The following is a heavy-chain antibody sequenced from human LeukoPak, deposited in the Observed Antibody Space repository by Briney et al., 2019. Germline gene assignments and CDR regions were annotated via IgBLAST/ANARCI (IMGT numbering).Heavy chain of an antibody. V-gene: IGHV3-23*01. D-gene: IGHD4/OR15-4a*01. CDR3: AKPAKTDYADY. CDR1: GFTFSSYS. Sequence: GGSLRLSCAASGFTFSSYSMNWVRQAPGEGLEWVSAISGSGGNTYYADSVKGRFTISRDNSKNTLYLQMNSLRAEDTAIYYCAKPAKTDYADYWGQGTLVTVSS. CDR2: ISGSGGNT. J-gene: IGHJ4*02.